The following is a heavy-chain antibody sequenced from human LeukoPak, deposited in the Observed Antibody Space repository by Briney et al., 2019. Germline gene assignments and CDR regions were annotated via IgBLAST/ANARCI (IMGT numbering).Heavy chain of an antibody. CDR1: GYSISSGYF. J-gene: IGHJ5*02. Sequence: SETLSLTCTVSGYSISSGYFWGWIRQPPGRGLEWIGSIYHSGSTSYNPSLKSRLTISVDTSKNQFSLKLNFVTAADTAMYYCARMFRSSWYINWFDPWGQGTLVTVSS. V-gene: IGHV4-38-2*02. D-gene: IGHD6-13*01. CDR2: IYHSGST. CDR3: ARMFRSSWYINWFDP.